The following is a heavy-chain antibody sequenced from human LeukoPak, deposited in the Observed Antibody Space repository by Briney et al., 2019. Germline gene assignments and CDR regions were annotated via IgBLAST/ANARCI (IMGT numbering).Heavy chain of an antibody. V-gene: IGHV3-74*01. Sequence: GGSLRLSCAASGFTFSSYWMHWVRQAPGKGLVWVSRINSDGSSTRYADSVKGRFTISRDNAKRTLYLQMNSLRAEETAVYYCARDEKIKNYYDSSGHGVDYWGQGTLVTVSS. J-gene: IGHJ4*02. CDR1: GFTFSSYW. CDR3: ARDEKIKNYYDSSGHGVDY. D-gene: IGHD3-22*01. CDR2: INSDGSST.